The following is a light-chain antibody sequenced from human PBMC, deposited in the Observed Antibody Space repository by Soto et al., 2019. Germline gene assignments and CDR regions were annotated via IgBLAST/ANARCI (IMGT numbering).Light chain of an antibody. CDR3: AAWDDSLNGVV. CDR2: TDN. CDR1: SCNIASNT. Sequence: QSVLTQPPSASGTPGQTVTISCSGSSCNIASNTVTWYQQLPGTAPKVLIYTDNQRPSGVPDRFSGSKSGTYASLAISGLQSEDEADYYCAAWDDSLNGVVFGGGTKLTVL. V-gene: IGLV1-44*01. J-gene: IGLJ2*01.